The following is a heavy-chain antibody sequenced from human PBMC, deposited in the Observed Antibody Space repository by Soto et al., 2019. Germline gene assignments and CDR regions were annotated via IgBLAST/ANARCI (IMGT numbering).Heavy chain of an antibody. D-gene: IGHD3-3*01. CDR2: IFHTGNT. CDR3: AKAFGMGGPLPLGVPNALEI. CDR1: GYSVNYGYY. Sequence: PSETLSLTCAVSGYSVNYGYYWGWIRQAPGKGLEWMGSIFHTGNTYYNPSLESRLNMSVDTSKNQFSLNLRSVTVADTGVYYCAKAFGMGGPLPLGVPNALEIWGRG. J-gene: IGHJ3*02. V-gene: IGHV4-38-2*01.